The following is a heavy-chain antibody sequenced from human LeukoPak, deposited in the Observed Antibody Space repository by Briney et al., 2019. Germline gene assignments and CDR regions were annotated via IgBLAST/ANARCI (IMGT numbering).Heavy chain of an antibody. CDR3: ASLSDTAMVRLDY. Sequence: GGSLRLSCAASGFTFGSFSMNWVRQAPGKGLEWVSAIYPSGDSTYYADSVKGRFTISRDNSRNTLYLQMNSLRAEDTTVYYCASLSDTAMVRLDYWGQGTLVTVSS. CDR1: GFTFGSFS. CDR2: IYPSGDST. V-gene: IGHV3-23*01. J-gene: IGHJ4*02. D-gene: IGHD5-18*01.